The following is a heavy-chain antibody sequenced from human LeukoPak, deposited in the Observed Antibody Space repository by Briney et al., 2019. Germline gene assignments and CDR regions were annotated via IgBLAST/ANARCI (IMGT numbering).Heavy chain of an antibody. Sequence: PGGSLRLSCAASGFTFAGYAMTWVRQAPGKGLEWVSSISSSSSYIYSANSMKGRFTISRDNAKNSLYLQMNSLRAEDTAVYYCARGLGVPDAFDIWGQGTMVTVSS. CDR3: ARGLGVPDAFDI. CDR1: GFTFAGYA. CDR2: ISSSSSYI. J-gene: IGHJ3*02. D-gene: IGHD1-26*01. V-gene: IGHV3-21*01.